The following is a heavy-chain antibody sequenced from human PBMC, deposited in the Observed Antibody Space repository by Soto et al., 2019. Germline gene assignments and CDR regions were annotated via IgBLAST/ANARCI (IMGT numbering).Heavy chain of an antibody. Sequence: GASVKFSCKASGYTFTSYYMHWVRQAPGQGLEWMGIINPSGGSTSYAQKFQGRVTMTRDTSTSTVYMELSSLRSEDTAVYYCARIYYGSGSYYNPTYYYYGMDVWGQGTTVTV. J-gene: IGHJ6*02. V-gene: IGHV1-46*01. CDR1: GYTFTSYY. D-gene: IGHD3-10*01. CDR2: INPSGGST. CDR3: ARIYYGSGSYYNPTYYYYGMDV.